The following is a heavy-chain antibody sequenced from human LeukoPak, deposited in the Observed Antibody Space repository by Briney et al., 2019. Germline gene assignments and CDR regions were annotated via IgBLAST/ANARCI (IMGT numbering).Heavy chain of an antibody. D-gene: IGHD3-9*01. CDR1: GDTFSSYA. V-gene: IGHV1-69*13. J-gene: IGHJ6*03. Sequence: ASVKVSCKASGDTFSSYAISWVRQAPGQGLEWMGGIIPIFGAANYAQKFQGRVTITADASTSTAYMELSSLRSEDTAVYYCARSYYDILTGYPSNPYYYYFYMDVWGKGTTVTISS. CDR3: ARSYYDILTGYPSNPYYYYFYMDV. CDR2: IIPIFGAA.